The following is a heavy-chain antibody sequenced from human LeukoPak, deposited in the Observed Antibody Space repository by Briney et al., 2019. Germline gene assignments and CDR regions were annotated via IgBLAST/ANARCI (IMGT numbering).Heavy chain of an antibody. Sequence: GGSPRLSCVASGFKFKSYWMHWVRQAPGKGLVWISRINGDGSKTDYADSAKGRFVTSRDNAKDTLYLQMDSLTAEDTAVYFCTRGMLDYYDSSGFSSTDYWGQGTLVTVSS. CDR2: INGDGSKT. CDR3: TRGMLDYYDSSGFSSTDY. V-gene: IGHV3-74*01. CDR1: GFKFKSYW. D-gene: IGHD3-22*01. J-gene: IGHJ4*02.